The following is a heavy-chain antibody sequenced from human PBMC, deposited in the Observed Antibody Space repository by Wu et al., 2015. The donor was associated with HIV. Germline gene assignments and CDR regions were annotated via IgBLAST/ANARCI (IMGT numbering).Heavy chain of an antibody. CDR1: GYTFTDYY. Sequence: QVQLLQSGAEVKKPGASVKISCKTSGYTFTDYYIHWVRQAPGPGLEWMGWLNPKSGGTNFAQKFQGRVTVTRDTSITTAYMELSRLTSDDTAVYYCARDFGEGSFRYFHHWGQGTLVTVSS. J-gene: IGHJ1*01. V-gene: IGHV1-2*02. D-gene: IGHD2-21*01. CDR2: LNPKSGGT. CDR3: ARDFGEGSFRYFHH.